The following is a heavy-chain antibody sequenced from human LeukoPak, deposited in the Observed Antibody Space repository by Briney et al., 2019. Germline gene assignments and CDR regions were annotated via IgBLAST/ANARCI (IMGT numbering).Heavy chain of an antibody. J-gene: IGHJ6*03. CDR1: GFTFSSYW. CDR2: ISSDGGNT. D-gene: IGHD1-26*01. CDR3: AREWKLRGAYYMDV. Sequence: PGGSLRLSCAASGFTFSSYWIHWVRQAPGKGLVWVSRISSDGGNTVYADSVKGRFTISRDNANDTLYLQMDILRDEDTAVYYCAREWKLRGAYYMDVCGKGTTATVSS. V-gene: IGHV3-74*01.